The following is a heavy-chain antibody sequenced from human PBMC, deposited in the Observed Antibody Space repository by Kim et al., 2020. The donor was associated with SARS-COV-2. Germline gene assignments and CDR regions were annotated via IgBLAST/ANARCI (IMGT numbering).Heavy chain of an antibody. CDR3: AKNAGGHCYSNFDY. D-gene: IGHD2-15*01. Sequence: GGSLRLSCAASGFTFSSYALSWVRQAPGKGLEWVSVISGSGGNTYYADSVRGRFTISRDTSKNTLYLQMSSLRVEDTAVYYCAKNAGGHCYSNFDYWGQGSLVTVSS. CDR2: ISGSGGNT. CDR1: GFTFSSYA. V-gene: IGHV3-23*01. J-gene: IGHJ4*02.